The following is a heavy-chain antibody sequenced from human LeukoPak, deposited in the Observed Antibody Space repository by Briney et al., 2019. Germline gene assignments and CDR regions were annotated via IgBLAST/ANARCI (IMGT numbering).Heavy chain of an antibody. D-gene: IGHD6-19*01. V-gene: IGHV3-7*01. CDR2: IKQDGSEK. CDR1: GFTFSSYW. CDR3: ARGLAVAGTGY. Sequence: PEGSLRLSCAASGFTFSSYWMSWVRRAPGKGLEWVANIKQDGSEKYYVDSVKGRFTISRDNAKNSLYLQMNSLRAEDTAVYYCARGLAVAGTGYWGQGTLVTVSS. J-gene: IGHJ4*02.